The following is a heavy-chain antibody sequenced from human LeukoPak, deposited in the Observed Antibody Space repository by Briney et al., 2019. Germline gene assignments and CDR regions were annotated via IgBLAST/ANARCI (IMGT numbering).Heavy chain of an antibody. J-gene: IGHJ3*02. CDR1: GYTFTGYY. CDR2: INPNSGGT. Sequence: ASVKVSCKAFGYTFTGYYMHRVRQAPGQGLEWMGWINPNSGGTNYAQKFQGRVTMTRDTSISTAYMELSRLRSDDTAVYYCARDRSGYFNDAFDIWGQGTMVTVSS. V-gene: IGHV1-2*02. CDR3: ARDRSGYFNDAFDI. D-gene: IGHD3-3*01.